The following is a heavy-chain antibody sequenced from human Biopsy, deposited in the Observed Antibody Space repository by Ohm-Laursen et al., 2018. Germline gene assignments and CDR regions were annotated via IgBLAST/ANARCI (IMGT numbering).Heavy chain of an antibody. Sequence: SLRLSCAASGFDFSDYSMSWVRQAPGKGLEWVALLSYDGSIKYSADSVKGRFSISRDNSKNTVYLQMNSLRAADTAVYYCARDRYYGSESYYSHYNMDVWGQGTTVSVSS. V-gene: IGHV3-30*03. CDR2: LSYDGSIK. CDR1: GFDFSDYS. J-gene: IGHJ6*02. D-gene: IGHD3-10*01. CDR3: ARDRYYGSESYYSHYNMDV.